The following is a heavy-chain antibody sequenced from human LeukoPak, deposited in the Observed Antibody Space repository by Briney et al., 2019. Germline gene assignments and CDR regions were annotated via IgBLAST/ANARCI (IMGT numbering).Heavy chain of an antibody. D-gene: IGHD1-26*01. J-gene: IGHJ5*02. CDR3: ARHEYSGSYYGLSWFDP. V-gene: IGHV4-39*01. Sequence: SETLSLTCTVSGGSISSSGYYWGWIRQPPGKGLEWIASIYYSGSTYYNPSLKSRVTTSVDTSKNQLSLKLSSLTAADTAVYYCARHEYSGSYYGLSWFDPWGQGTLVTVSS. CDR1: GGSISSSGYY. CDR2: IYYSGST.